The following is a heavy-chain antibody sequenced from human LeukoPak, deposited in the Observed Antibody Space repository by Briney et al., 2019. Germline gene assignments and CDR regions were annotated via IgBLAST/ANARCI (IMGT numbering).Heavy chain of an antibody. Sequence: SETLSLTCTVSGGSINGYYWSWIRQPPGKGLEWIGEINHSGGTNYNPSLKSRVTISVDTSKNQFSLKLSSVTAADTAVYYCARGGPGSYYFYLGYWGQGTLVTVSS. CDR1: GGSINGYY. D-gene: IGHD3-10*01. CDR2: INHSGGT. V-gene: IGHV4-34*01. J-gene: IGHJ4*02. CDR3: ARGGPGSYYFYLGY.